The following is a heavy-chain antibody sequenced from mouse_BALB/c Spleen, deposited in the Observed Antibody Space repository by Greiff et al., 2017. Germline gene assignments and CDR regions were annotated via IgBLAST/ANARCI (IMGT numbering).Heavy chain of an antibody. V-gene: IGHV7-3*02. Sequence: EVKLMESGGGLVQPGGSLRLSCATSGFTFTDYYMSWVRQPPGKALEWLGFIRNKANGYTTEYSASVKGRFTISRDNSQSILYLQMNTLRAEDSATYYCARGKTYYYGSSYDYYAMDYWGQGTSVTVSS. CDR2: IRNKANGYTT. D-gene: IGHD1-1*01. CDR3: ARGKTYYYGSSYDYYAMDY. CDR1: GFTFTDYY. J-gene: IGHJ4*01.